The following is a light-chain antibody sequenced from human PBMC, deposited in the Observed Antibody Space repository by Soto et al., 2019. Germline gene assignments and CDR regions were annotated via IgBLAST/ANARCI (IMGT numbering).Light chain of an antibody. Sequence: DIVMTQSPDSLAVSLGERATINCKSSRSIFYSSNNENFLAWYQQKSGQSPKLLIYWASTRESGVPDRFSGSASGTDFTLTISSLQAEDVAVYYCQQYYATPPTFGQGTKVEIK. CDR3: QQYYATPPT. J-gene: IGKJ1*01. CDR2: WAS. V-gene: IGKV4-1*01. CDR1: RSIFYSSNNENF.